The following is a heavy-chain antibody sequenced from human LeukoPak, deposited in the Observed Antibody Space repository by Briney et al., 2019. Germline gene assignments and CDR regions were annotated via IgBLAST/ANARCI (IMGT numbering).Heavy chain of an antibody. CDR2: ISAGGGST. V-gene: IGHV3-23*01. CDR3: AKDGFDYYDSSGYSYFHY. J-gene: IGHJ4*02. CDR1: GFTFSSYT. Sequence: PGGSLRLSCAASGFTFSSYTMNWVRQAPGKGLQWVSGISAGGGSTYYADSVKGRFTISRDNSKNTLYLQMNSLRAEDTAVYYCAKDGFDYYDSSGYSYFHYWGQGTPVTVSS. D-gene: IGHD3-22*01.